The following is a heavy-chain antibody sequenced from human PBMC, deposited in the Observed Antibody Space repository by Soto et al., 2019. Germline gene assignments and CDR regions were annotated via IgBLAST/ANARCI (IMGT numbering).Heavy chain of an antibody. CDR1: GFTFSFYA. CDR2: ISYNGRNK. CDR3: ARQAKIGDRSQFYFDF. V-gene: IGHV3-30*04. D-gene: IGHD3-16*01. J-gene: IGHJ4*02. Sequence: QVQLVESGGDVVQPGRSLRLSCAASGFTFSFYAMHWVRQAPGKGLEWVAVISYNGRNKHYVDSVKGRFTISRDNSQDTLYLQMDSLRPDDTAVYYCARQAKIGDRSQFYFDFWGRGTLVTVSS.